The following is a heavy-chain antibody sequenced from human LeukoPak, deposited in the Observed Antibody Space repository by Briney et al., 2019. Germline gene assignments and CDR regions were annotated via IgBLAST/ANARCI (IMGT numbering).Heavy chain of an antibody. J-gene: IGHJ4*02. Sequence: GASVKVSCKASGFVFTGYGFTWVRQAPGQGLEWMGIINPSGGSTSYAQKFQGRVTMTRDTSTSTVYMELSSLRSEDTAVYYCARTAGRTFDYWGQGTLVTVSS. CDR3: ARTAGRTFDY. CDR1: GFVFTGYG. V-gene: IGHV1-46*01. CDR2: INPSGGST. D-gene: IGHD6-6*01.